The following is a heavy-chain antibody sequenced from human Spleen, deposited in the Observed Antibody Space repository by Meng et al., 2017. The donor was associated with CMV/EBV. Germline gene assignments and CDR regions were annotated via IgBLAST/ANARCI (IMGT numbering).Heavy chain of an antibody. CDR2: IIPIFGTA. J-gene: IGHJ4*02. CDR3: ARSGSGYYYYFDY. CDR1: GGTFSRDA. Sequence: SVKVSCKASGGTFSRDAVSWVRQAPGQGLEWMGGIIPIFGTANYAQKFQGRVTITTDESTSTAYMELSSLRSEDTAVYYCARSGSGYYYYFDYWGQGTLVTVSS. D-gene: IGHD3-22*01. V-gene: IGHV1-69*05.